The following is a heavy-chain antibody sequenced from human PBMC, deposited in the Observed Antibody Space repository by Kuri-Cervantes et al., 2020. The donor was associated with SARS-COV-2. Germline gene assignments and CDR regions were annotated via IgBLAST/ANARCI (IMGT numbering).Heavy chain of an antibody. D-gene: IGHD6-13*01. V-gene: IGHV3-48*04. CDR2: ISNSGSPT. Sequence: GESLKISCVGSGFSFSTYGVNWVRQAPGKGLEWVAHISNSGSPTYYADSVKGRFTISRDNAKNSLYLQMNSLRAEDTAVYYCARVSIAAADWGQGTLVTVSS. CDR1: GFSFSTYG. CDR3: ARVSIAAAD. J-gene: IGHJ4*02.